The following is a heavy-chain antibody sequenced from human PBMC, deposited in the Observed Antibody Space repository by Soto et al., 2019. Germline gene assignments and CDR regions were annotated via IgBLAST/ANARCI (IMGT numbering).Heavy chain of an antibody. CDR3: ARPLVGVTRGFDP. V-gene: IGHV4-39*01. CDR2: TYYSGST. D-gene: IGHD2-8*01. J-gene: IGHJ5*02. CDR1: GGSVSSGSYY. Sequence: NPSETLSLTCTVSGGSVSSGSYYWSWIRQSPGKGLEWIGNTYYSGSTYYNPSLKSRVTISVDTSKNQFSLKLSSATAADTAVYYCARPLVGVTRGFDPWGQGTLVTVSS.